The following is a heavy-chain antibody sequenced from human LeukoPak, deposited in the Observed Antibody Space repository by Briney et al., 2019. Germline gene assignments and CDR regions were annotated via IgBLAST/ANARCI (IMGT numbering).Heavy chain of an antibody. Sequence: GASVKVSCKASGYTFTSYGISWGRQAPGQGLEWMGWISAYNGNTNYAQKLQGRVTMTTDTSTSTAYMELRSLRSDDTAVYYCARIPVDTAMADVSLFDYWGQGTLVTVSS. CDR2: ISAYNGNT. V-gene: IGHV1-18*04. CDR3: ARIPVDTAMADVSLFDY. CDR1: GYTFTSYG. D-gene: IGHD5-18*01. J-gene: IGHJ4*02.